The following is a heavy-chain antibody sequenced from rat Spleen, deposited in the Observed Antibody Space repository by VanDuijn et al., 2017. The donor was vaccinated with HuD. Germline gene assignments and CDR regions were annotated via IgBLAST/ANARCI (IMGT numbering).Heavy chain of an antibody. V-gene: IGHV5S10*01. CDR2: INYEGSKT. J-gene: IGHJ4*01. CDR3: TTDPEIVMPTSGYYVMDA. D-gene: IGHD1-12*01. Sequence: EVQLVESGGGLLQPGGSLKLSCAASGFIFSDYGMAWVRQAPKKGLEWVATINYEGSKTYHRDSVKGRFTISRDNAKSTLFLQMDSLRSEDTATYYCTTDPEIVMPTSGYYVMDAWGQGASVTVSS. CDR1: GFIFSDYG.